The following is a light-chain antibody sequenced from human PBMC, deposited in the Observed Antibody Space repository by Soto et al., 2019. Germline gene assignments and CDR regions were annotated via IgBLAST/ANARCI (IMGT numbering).Light chain of an antibody. CDR2: DDS. J-gene: IGLJ2*01. V-gene: IGLV2-23*01. CDR1: SSDVGSYNL. Sequence: QSVLTQPASVSGSPGQSITISCTGTSSDVGSYNLVSWYQQYPGKVPKLMIYDDSKRPSGVSNRFSGSKSGDTASLTIAGLQAEDEADYYCCSYAGSSTVVFGGGTKLTVL. CDR3: CSYAGSSTVV.